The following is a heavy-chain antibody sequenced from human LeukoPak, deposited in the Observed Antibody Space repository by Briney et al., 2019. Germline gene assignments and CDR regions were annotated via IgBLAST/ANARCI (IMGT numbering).Heavy chain of an antibody. CDR2: IKQDGSET. J-gene: IGHJ1*01. V-gene: IGHV3-7*01. CDR3: ARDAAYDFRNPYRYFQH. Sequence: GGSLRLSCAASGFTLTTYTINWVRQAPGKGLDWVGNIKQDGSETYYADSLKGRFTISRDNAKSALYLQMNSLRAEDTAVYYCARDAAYDFRNPYRYFQHWGQGTLVTVSS. D-gene: IGHD3-3*01. CDR1: GFTLTTYT.